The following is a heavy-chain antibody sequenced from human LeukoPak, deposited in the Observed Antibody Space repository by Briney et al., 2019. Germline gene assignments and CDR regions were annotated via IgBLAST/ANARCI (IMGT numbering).Heavy chain of an antibody. CDR1: GFTFSSYD. J-gene: IGHJ3*02. CDR3: ARLNYYDSSGYEGAFDI. CDR2: IGTAGDT. D-gene: IGHD3-22*01. V-gene: IGHV3-13*04. Sequence: QPGGSLRLSCAASGFTFSSYDMHWVRQATGKGLEWVSAIGTAGDTYYPGSVKGRFTISRENAKNSLYLQMNSLRAGDTAVYYCARLNYYDSSGYEGAFDIWGQGTMVTVSS.